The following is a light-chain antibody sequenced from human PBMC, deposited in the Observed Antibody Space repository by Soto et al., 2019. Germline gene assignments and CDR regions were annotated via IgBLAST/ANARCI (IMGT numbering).Light chain of an antibody. CDR2: GVS. J-gene: IGLJ1*01. Sequence: QSALTQPASVSGSPGQSITISCAGTSSDIGGSNYVSWDQQHPGKAPKLMIYGVSNRPSGVSNRFSGSKSGNTASLTISGLQAEDEADYFCYLSRSSSSTFYVFGTGTKLTVL. V-gene: IGLV2-14*03. CDR1: SSDIGGSNY. CDR3: YLSRSSSSTFYV.